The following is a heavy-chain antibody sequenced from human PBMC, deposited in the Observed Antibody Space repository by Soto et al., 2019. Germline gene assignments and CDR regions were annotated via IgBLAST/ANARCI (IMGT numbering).Heavy chain of an antibody. D-gene: IGHD1-7*01. CDR3: AGSPGPSRISGTTLGA. V-gene: IGHV1-2*04. J-gene: IGHJ5*01. CDR1: GYTFTGYY. Sequence: ASVKVSCKASGYTFTGYYMHWVRQAPGQGLEWMGWINPNSGGTNYAQKFQGWVTMTRDTSISTAYMELSRLRSDDTAVYYCAGSPGPSRISGTTLGAWGQGTLVTVSS. CDR2: INPNSGGT.